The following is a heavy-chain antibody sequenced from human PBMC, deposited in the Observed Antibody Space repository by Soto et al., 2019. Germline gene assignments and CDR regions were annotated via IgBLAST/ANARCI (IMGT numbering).Heavy chain of an antibody. D-gene: IGHD1-26*01. J-gene: IGHJ4*02. V-gene: IGHV4-31*03. CDR2: ISYSGST. Sequence: QVQLQESGPGLVKPSQTLSLTCTVSGGSISSGGYYWSWIRQHPGKGLEWIGYISYSGSTYYNPSLKSRVTISVDTSKNQFSLKLSSVTAAETAVYCCAGIYSGSPGGTLRYWGQGTLVPVSS. CDR1: GGSISSGGYY. CDR3: AGIYSGSPGGTLRY.